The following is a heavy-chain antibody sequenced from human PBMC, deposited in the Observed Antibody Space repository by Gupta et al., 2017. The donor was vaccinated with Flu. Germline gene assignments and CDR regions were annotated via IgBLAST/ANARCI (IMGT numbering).Heavy chain of an antibody. CDR2: INHSRIS. J-gene: IGHJ5*02. V-gene: IGHV4-34*01. Sequence: KGLEWIGEINHSRISNYTPSLKSRVTISVDTSKNQFSLKLSSVTAADTAVYYFARGGGVIAVAGTRGNWFDPWGQGTLVTVSS. CDR3: ARGGGVIAVAGTRGNWFDP. D-gene: IGHD6-19*01.